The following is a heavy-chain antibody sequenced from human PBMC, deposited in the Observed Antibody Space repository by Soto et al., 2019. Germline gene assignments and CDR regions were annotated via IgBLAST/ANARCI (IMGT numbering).Heavy chain of an antibody. CDR2: TFYSGST. D-gene: IGHD3-9*01. Sequence: PSETLSLTCTVSGASISSTSYDWGWVRQPPGKGLEWIGTTFYSGSTYYNPSLKSRVTVSADTSKNQLSLRLNSVTAADTALYYCARLGDIYYFDYWGQGTLVTVSS. V-gene: IGHV4-39*01. J-gene: IGHJ4*02. CDR3: ARLGDIYYFDY. CDR1: GASISSTSYD.